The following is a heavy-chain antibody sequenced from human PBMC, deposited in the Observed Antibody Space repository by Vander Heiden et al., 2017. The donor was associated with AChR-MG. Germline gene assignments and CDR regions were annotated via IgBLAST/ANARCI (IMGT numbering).Heavy chain of an antibody. V-gene: IGHV1-69*06. J-gene: IGHJ4*02. CDR2: IIPIFGTA. D-gene: IGHD3-22*01. CDR3: ASGRRVYYYDSSGYYELDY. CDR1: GGTFSSYA. Sequence: QVQLVQSGAEVKKPGSSVKVPCKASGGTFSSYANGWVRQAPGQGLEWMGGIIPIFGTANDAQKFQGRVTITADKSTSTAYMELSSLRSEDTAVYYCASGRRVYYYDSSGYYELDYWGQGTLVTVSS.